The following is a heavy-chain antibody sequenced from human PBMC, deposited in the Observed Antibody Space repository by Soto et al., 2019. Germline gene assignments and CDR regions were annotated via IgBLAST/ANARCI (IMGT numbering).Heavy chain of an antibody. D-gene: IGHD3-10*01. J-gene: IGHJ6*02. CDR2: ISYDGSNK. Sequence: QVQLVESGGGVVQPGRSLRLSCAASGFTFSSYGMHWVRQAPGKGLEWVAVISYDGSNKYYADSVKGRFTISRDNSKKALYLKMNSPRAEDTAVYYCAKEGGYYGSGSYSVGENYYGMDVWGQGTTVTVSS. CDR1: GFTFSSYG. CDR3: AKEGGYYGSGSYSVGENYYGMDV. V-gene: IGHV3-30*18.